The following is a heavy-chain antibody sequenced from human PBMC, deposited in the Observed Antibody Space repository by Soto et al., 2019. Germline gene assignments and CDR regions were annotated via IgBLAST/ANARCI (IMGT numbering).Heavy chain of an antibody. CDR3: ARGSPLTGTPRYGMDV. Sequence: GGSLRLSCAASGFTFSSYAMHWVRQAPGKGLEWVAVISYDGSNKYYADSVKGRFTISRDSSKNTLYLQMNSLRAEDTAVYYCARGSPLTGTPRYGMDVWGQGTTVTVS. CDR1: GFTFSSYA. CDR2: ISYDGSNK. V-gene: IGHV3-30-3*01. D-gene: IGHD1-7*01. J-gene: IGHJ6*02.